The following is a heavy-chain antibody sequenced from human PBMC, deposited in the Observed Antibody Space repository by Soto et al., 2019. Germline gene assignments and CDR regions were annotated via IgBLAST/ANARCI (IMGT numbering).Heavy chain of an antibody. V-gene: IGHV3-74*01. D-gene: IGHD2-8*01. CDR2: ISSDGTST. CDR1: GFTLGSSW. CDR3: ARGRSNQYESSPPPKFDP. Sequence: GGSLRLSCAASGFTLGSSWMHWVRQAPRKGLVWVSRISSDGTSTIYADSVKGRFTISRDSARNTLYLQMNSLRGGDTAVYYCARGRSNQYESSPPPKFDPWGRGTLVTVSS. J-gene: IGHJ5*02.